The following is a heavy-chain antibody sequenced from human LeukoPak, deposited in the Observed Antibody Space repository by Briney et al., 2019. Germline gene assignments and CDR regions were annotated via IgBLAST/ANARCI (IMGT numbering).Heavy chain of an antibody. V-gene: IGHV4-59*01. CDR2: IYYSGST. J-gene: IGHJ4*02. CDR3: ARWDCSSGTCYYLDY. D-gene: IGHD2-15*01. Sequence: PSETLSLTCTVSGGSISSYYWSWIRQPPGKGLEWIGYIYYSGSTNYNPSLKSRVTMSVDTSKNQLSLKLHFLTAADTAVYYCARWDCSSGTCYYLDYWGQGTLVIVSS. CDR1: GGSISSYY.